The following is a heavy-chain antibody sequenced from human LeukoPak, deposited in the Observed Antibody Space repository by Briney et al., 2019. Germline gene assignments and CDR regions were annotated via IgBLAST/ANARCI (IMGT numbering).Heavy chain of an antibody. V-gene: IGHV4-34*01. D-gene: IGHD6-13*01. CDR1: GGSFSGYY. CDR3: ARQDGYSSSWYGTFFDP. J-gene: IGHJ5*02. CDR2: INHSGST. Sequence: PSETLSLTCAVYGGSFSGYYWSWIRQPPGKGLEWIGEINHSGSTNYNPSLKSRVTISVDTSKNQFSLKLSSVTAADTAVYYCARQDGYSSSWYGTFFDPWGQGTLVTVSS.